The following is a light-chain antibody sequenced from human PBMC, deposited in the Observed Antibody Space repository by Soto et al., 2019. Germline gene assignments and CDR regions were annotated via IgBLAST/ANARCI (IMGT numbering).Light chain of an antibody. CDR1: SSDIGFYNY. V-gene: IGLV2-14*03. CDR2: GVT. Sequence: QSAPTQPASVSGSPGQSITISCTGTSSDIGFYNYVSWYQQYPGKAPNLLIYGVTNRPSGVSYRFSGSKSGNTASLTISGLQAEDEADYYCSSYTAGGTIFGTGTKLTVL. J-gene: IGLJ1*01. CDR3: SSYTAGGTI.